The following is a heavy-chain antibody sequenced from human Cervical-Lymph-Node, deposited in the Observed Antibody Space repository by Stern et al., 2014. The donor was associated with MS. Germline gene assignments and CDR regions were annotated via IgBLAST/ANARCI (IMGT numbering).Heavy chain of an antibody. CDR3: SHSFWGTIVFDY. J-gene: IGHJ4*02. V-gene: IGHV2-5*02. CDR2: IYWDYDK. Sequence: QVTLKESGPTLVKPTQTLTLTCTFSGFSLSTTEVSVGWIRQPPGKALEWLSLIYWDYDKPYNPSLESKLNNTKDTSKAPVVFTMAHVDHVDTSTFFCSHSFWGTIVFDYWGQGTLVTVSS. CDR1: GFSLSTTEVS. D-gene: IGHD3-16*02.